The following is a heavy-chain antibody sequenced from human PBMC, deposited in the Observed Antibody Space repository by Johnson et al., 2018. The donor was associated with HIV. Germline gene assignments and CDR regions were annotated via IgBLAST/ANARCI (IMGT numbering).Heavy chain of an antibody. CDR1: GFTFSSYA. CDR3: AKSWHSGSLYDAFDI. Sequence: QVQLVESGGGVVQPGSSLRLSCAASGFTFSSYAMHWVRQAPGKGLEWVSIIYSDGSTYFADSVKGRFPISRDNSKNTLYLQMNSLRAEDTAVYYCAKSWHSGSLYDAFDIWGQGTMVTVSS. CDR2: IYSDGST. D-gene: IGHD1-26*01. J-gene: IGHJ3*02. V-gene: IGHV3-NL1*01.